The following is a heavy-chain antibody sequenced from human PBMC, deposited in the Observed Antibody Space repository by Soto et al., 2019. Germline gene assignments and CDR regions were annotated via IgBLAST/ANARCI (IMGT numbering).Heavy chain of an antibody. CDR1: GYTFTSYD. J-gene: IGHJ6*02. CDR2: MNPNSGNT. V-gene: IGHV1-8*01. D-gene: IGHD3-3*01. CDR3: ARGQYDFWSGYYSRMYYYYGVDV. Sequence: ASVKVSCKASGYTFTSYDINWVRQATGQGLEWMGWMNPNSGNTGYAQKFQGRVTMTRNTSISTAYMELSSLRSEDTAVYYCARGQYDFWSGYYSRMYYYYGVDVWGQGITVTVSS.